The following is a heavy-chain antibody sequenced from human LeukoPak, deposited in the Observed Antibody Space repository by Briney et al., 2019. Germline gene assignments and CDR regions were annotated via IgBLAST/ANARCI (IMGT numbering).Heavy chain of an antibody. V-gene: IGHV3-53*01. D-gene: IGHD2-8*02. CDR1: GFTVSNNY. CDR3: ARDTGGTFDF. CDR2: LYTGGET. J-gene: IGHJ4*02. Sequence: GGSLRLSCAASGFTVSNNYMIWVRQAPGKGLECVSLLYTGGETNYADSVKGRFTISRDNSKNTLSLQMNRLRAEDTAMYYCARDTGGTFDFWGQGTLVTVSS.